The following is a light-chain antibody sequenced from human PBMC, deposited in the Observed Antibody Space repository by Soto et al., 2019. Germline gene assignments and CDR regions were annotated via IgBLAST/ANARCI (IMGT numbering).Light chain of an antibody. J-gene: IGKJ4*01. CDR1: QSVLFTSNNKNY. CDR3: QQHYTLPLT. CDR2: SAS. V-gene: IGKV4-1*01. Sequence: IVMTHSPDSLAVSLGDMATINCESIQSVLFTSNNKNYLAWYQQKPGQPPKLLLSSASARESGVPARFSGSGSGTLFTLSISSLQAEDVAVYYCQQHYTLPLTFGGGTKVDIK.